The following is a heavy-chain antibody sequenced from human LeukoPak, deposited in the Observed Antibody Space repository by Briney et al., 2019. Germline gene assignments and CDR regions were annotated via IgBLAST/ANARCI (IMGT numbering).Heavy chain of an antibody. J-gene: IGHJ6*02. D-gene: IGHD6-13*01. Sequence: SDTLTLPCHVPGDSIYNHYCSWLGQPLAMGLDWPGLVSHSGSTNYNPSFTSRVTISVDTSDNQFSLRVNSVTAEDTAVYCCARLTRIAAAGAYDYHSLDVWGQGTTVTVSS. CDR3: ARLTRIAAAGAYDYHSLDV. CDR2: VSHSGST. V-gene: IGHV4-59*07. CDR1: GDSIYNHY.